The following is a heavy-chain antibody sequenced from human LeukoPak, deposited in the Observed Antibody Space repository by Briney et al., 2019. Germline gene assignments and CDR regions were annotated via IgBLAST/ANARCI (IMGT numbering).Heavy chain of an antibody. Sequence: PGGSLRLSCAASGFTASSSYMSWVRQAPGKGLEWVSVIYSDDSTYYADSVKGRFTISRDNSKNTMYLQMNSVRAEDTAVYYCGRGRITVAADVFDIWGQGKMATVSS. D-gene: IGHD6-19*01. CDR2: IYSDDST. V-gene: IGHV3-53*01. J-gene: IGHJ3*02. CDR1: GFTASSSY. CDR3: GRGRITVAADVFDI.